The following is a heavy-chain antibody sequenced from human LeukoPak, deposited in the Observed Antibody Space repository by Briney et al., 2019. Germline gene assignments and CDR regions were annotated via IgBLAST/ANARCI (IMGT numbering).Heavy chain of an antibody. J-gene: IGHJ4*02. CDR2: ISSNGGST. Sequence: GGSLRLSCSASGFTFSSYAMRWVRQAPGKGLEYVSAISSNGGSTYYADFVKGRFTISRDNSKNTLYLQMSSLRAEDTAVYYCVKDQRYYYGSGSADRSDYWGQGTLVTVSS. D-gene: IGHD3-10*01. CDR3: VKDQRYYYGSGSADRSDY. V-gene: IGHV3-64D*06. CDR1: GFTFSSYA.